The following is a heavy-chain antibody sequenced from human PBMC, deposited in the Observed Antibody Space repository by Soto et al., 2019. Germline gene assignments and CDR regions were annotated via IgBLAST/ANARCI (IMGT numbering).Heavy chain of an antibody. J-gene: IGHJ4*02. D-gene: IGHD2-21*01. CDR2: INPNGGST. V-gene: IGHV1-46*01. CDR3: ARGLYSGDK. CDR1: GYIFTNYY. Sequence: QVRLVQSGAEVKKPGASVKVSCKASGYIFTNYYIHWVRQAPGQGLEWMAIINPNGGSTNCAQEFQGRITFTRDTSMSTVYMDLSSLTSEDNAVYYCARGLYSGDKWGQGTLVTVSS.